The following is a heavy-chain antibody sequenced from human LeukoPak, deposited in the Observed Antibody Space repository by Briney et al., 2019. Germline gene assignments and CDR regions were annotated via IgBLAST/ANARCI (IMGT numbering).Heavy chain of an antibody. CDR1: GYTFTIYD. D-gene: IGHD6-19*01. J-gene: IGHJ6*03. Sequence: GASVTVSFTSSGYTFTIYDINWVRQATGQGLEWMGWMNPNSGNTGYAQKFQGRVTITTDTYTSTAYMELRSLRSDDTAVYYCARVAGPYYYYYMDVWGKGTTVTVSS. V-gene: IGHV1-8*02. CDR2: MNPNSGNT. CDR3: ARVAGPYYYYYMDV.